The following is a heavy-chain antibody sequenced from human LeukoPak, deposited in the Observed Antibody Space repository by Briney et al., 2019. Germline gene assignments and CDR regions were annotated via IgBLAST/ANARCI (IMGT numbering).Heavy chain of an antibody. CDR3: ARDRDSYGYGFHY. V-gene: IGHV3-21*01. CDR2: ISSSSSYI. D-gene: IGHD5-18*01. Sequence: GGSLRLSCAASGFTFSSYSMNWVRQAPGKGLEWVSSISSSSSYIYYADSVKGRFTISRDNAKNSPYLQMNSLRAEDTAVYYCARDRDSYGYGFHYWGQGTLVTVLS. CDR1: GFTFSSYS. J-gene: IGHJ4*02.